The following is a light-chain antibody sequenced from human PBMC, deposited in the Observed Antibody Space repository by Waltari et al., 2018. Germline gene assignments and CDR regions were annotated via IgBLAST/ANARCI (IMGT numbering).Light chain of an antibody. J-gene: IGKJ1*01. V-gene: IGKV1-12*01. CDR1: QSINNW. CDR3: QQANSFPRT. CDR2: AAS. Sequence: DIQMTQSPSSVSASVGDRVTITCRPSQSINNWLAWYQQKPGKAPQLLISAASNLQSGVPSRFSGSRSGTDYTLTIHSLQPEDSATYFCQQANSFPRTFGRGTKVEIK.